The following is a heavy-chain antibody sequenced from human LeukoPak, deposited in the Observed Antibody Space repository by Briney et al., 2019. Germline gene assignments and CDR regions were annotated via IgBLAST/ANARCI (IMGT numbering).Heavy chain of an antibody. CDR2: IYYTGST. V-gene: IGHV4-39*07. J-gene: IGHJ5*02. Sequence: GSLRLSCAASGFTFSSYGMSWVRQAPGKGLEWIGNIYYTGSTYYNPSLKSRVTISVDTSKNQFSLKLSSVTAADTAVYYCARVPVNIWENWFDPWGQGTLVTVSS. CDR1: GFTFSSYG. CDR3: ARVPVNIWENWFDP. D-gene: IGHD1-26*01.